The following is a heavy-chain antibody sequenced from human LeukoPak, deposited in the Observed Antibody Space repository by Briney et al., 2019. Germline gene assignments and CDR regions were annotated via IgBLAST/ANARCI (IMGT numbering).Heavy chain of an antibody. V-gene: IGHV3-48*01. Sequence: GGSLRLSCAASGFTFSSYSINWVRQAPGKGLEWVSYITSSSSTIYYADSVKGRFTISRDNSRNTLYLQMNSLRAEDTAVYYCATKRSVQAVEGVFDYWGQGTLVTVSS. CDR3: ATKRSVQAVEGVFDY. J-gene: IGHJ4*02. CDR2: ITSSSSTI. D-gene: IGHD3-3*01. CDR1: GFTFSSYS.